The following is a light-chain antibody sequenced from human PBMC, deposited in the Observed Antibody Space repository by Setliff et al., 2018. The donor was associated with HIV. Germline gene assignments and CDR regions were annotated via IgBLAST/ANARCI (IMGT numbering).Light chain of an antibody. CDR1: NIGSKS. V-gene: IGLV3-21*03. J-gene: IGLJ2*01. CDR3: SSYRISGTLYVV. CDR2: DDS. Sequence: SYELTQPPSVSVAPGKTARITCGGNNIGSKSVHWYQQKPGQAPVLVVYDDSDRPSGVSNRFSGSKSGNTASLTISGLQPEDEADYYCSSYRISGTLYVVFGGGTKVTVL.